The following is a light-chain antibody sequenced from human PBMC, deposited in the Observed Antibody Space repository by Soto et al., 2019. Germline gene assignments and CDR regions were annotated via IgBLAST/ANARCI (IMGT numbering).Light chain of an antibody. CDR2: AAS. J-gene: IGKJ1*01. CDR1: QSISHF. V-gene: IGKV1-6*01. Sequence: IQMTQSPSTLSASVGDRVTITCRASQSISHFLAWYQQKPGKAPKLLIYAASSLQSGVPSRFNGSGSGTDFTLTISSLQPEDFATYYCLQDYNYPLTFGQGTKVDIK. CDR3: LQDYNYPLT.